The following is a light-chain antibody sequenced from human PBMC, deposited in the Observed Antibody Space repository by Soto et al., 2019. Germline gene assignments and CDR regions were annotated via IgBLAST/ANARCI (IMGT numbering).Light chain of an antibody. V-gene: IGLV2-14*01. CDR1: SSDVGGYNY. CDR2: EVS. Sequence: QSVLTQPASVSGSPGQSITISCTGSSSDVGGYNYVSWYQQHPGKAPKLMIYEVSNRASGISNRFSGSKSGNTASLTLSGLQAEDEADYYCSSYTSSSTLVFGGGTKLTVL. J-gene: IGLJ2*01. CDR3: SSYTSSSTLV.